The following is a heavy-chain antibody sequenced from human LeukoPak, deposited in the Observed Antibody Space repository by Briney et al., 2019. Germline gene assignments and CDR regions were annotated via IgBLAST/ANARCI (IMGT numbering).Heavy chain of an antibody. Sequence: PGGSLRLSRAASGFTFSSCALSWVRQAPGKGLEWVSTVSVNGGTTYYADSVKGRFTISRDNSKNTLYLQMNSLRAEDTAVYFCAKELHGSGNYAFDYWGQGTLVTVSS. J-gene: IGHJ4*02. V-gene: IGHV3-23*01. CDR2: VSVNGGTT. CDR3: AKELHGSGNYAFDY. D-gene: IGHD3-10*01. CDR1: GFTFSSCA.